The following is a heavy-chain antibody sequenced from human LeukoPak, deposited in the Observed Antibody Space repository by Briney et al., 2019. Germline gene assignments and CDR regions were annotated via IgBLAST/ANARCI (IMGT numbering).Heavy chain of an antibody. CDR2: INPNSGGT. V-gene: IGHV1-2*02. CDR3: ARESCSSTSCYAYEDY. Sequence: ASVKVSRKASGYTFTGYYMHWVRQAPGQGLEWMGWINPNSGGTNYAQKFQGRVTMTRDTSISTAYMELSRLRSDDTAVYYCARESCSSTSCYAYEDYWGQGTLVTVSS. D-gene: IGHD2-2*01. J-gene: IGHJ4*02. CDR1: GYTFTGYY.